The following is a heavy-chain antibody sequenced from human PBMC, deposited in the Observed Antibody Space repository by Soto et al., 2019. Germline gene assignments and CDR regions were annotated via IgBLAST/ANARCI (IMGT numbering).Heavy chain of an antibody. J-gene: IGHJ3*02. CDR1: GFTFCDYY. CDR3: ARAHDYGGNVAFDI. Sequence: PGGSLRLSCAASGFTFCDYYMSWVRQETGKGLEWVSAIGTAGDTYYPGSVKGRFTISRENAKNSLYLQMNSLRAGDTAVYYCARAHDYGGNVAFDIWGQGTMVTVSS. CDR2: IGTAGDT. D-gene: IGHD4-17*01. V-gene: IGHV3-13*04.